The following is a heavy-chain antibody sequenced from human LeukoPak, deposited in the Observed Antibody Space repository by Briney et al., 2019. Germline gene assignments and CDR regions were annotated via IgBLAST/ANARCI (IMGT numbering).Heavy chain of an antibody. CDR3: ARGLRGPDY. V-gene: IGHV3-74*01. D-gene: IGHD4-17*01. J-gene: IGHJ4*02. CDR1: GFTFNSHW. CDR2: INNRGSDT. Sequence: GGSLRLSCEGSGFTFNSHWMHWVRQAPGKGLIWVSRINNRGSDTNYADSVKGRFTISRDNAKNTVWLQMNSLRPEDTAVYYCARGLRGPDYWGQGTLVTVSS.